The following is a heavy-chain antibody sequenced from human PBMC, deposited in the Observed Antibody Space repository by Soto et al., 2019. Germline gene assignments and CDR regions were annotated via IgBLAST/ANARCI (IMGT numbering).Heavy chain of an antibody. CDR3: ARDPSDWNAVDDAFDI. CDR2: ISSSSSYI. CDR1: GFTFSSYS. V-gene: IGHV3-21*01. J-gene: IGHJ3*02. D-gene: IGHD1-1*01. Sequence: PGGSLRLSCAASGFTFSSYSMNWVRQAPGKGLEWVSSISSSSSYIYYADSVKGRFTISRDNAKNSLYLQMNSLRAEDTAVYYCARDPSDWNAVDDAFDIWGQGTMVTVSS.